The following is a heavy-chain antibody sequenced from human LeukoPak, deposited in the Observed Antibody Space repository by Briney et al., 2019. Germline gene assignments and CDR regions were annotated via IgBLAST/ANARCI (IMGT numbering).Heavy chain of an antibody. CDR3: AARSGTLAITFYFDY. CDR1: GYTLTELS. J-gene: IGHJ4*02. V-gene: IGHV1-24*01. D-gene: IGHD6-13*01. Sequence: ASVKVSCKVSGYTLTELSMHWVRQAPGKGLEGMGGFDPEDGETIYAQKFQGRVTMTEDTSTDTAYMELSSLRSEDTAVYYCAARSGTLAITFYFDYWGQGTLVTVSS. CDR2: FDPEDGET.